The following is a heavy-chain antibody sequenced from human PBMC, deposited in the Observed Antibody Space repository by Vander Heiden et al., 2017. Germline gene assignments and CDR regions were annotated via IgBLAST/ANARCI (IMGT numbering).Heavy chain of an antibody. V-gene: IGHV4-38-2*01. J-gene: IGHJ5*02. CDR2: IYHSGDS. Sequence: QVQMQESGPGLVKPSATLSPTREVPGYSISSGFHWGLLRQPPEKGGGWIGYIYHSGDSYYDPSLRSRATISVDTSNSRFSLNLRSVTAADTAIYYCGRYGSGFDLWGQGTLVTVSS. CDR3: GRYGSGFDL. CDR1: GYSISSGFH. D-gene: IGHD2-2*03.